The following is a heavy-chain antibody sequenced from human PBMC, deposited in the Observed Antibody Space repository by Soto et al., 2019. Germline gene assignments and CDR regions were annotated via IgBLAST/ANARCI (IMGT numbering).Heavy chain of an antibody. Sequence: SETLSLTCTVSGGSIRSGGYYWSWVRQNPRRGLEWIWNIYYSGNTYFNPSLKSRLTISVDTSKNQFSLNLSSVTAADTAVYYCARDRLMATAGTARHYFGLDVWGQGTTVTAP. D-gene: IGHD5-18*01. CDR3: ARDRLMATAGTARHYFGLDV. CDR2: IYYSGNT. CDR1: GGSIRSGGYY. V-gene: IGHV4-31*03. J-gene: IGHJ6*02.